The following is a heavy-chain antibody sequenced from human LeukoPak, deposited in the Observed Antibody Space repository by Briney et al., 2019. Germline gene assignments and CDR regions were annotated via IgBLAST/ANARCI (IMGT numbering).Heavy chain of an antibody. CDR2: IYYSGST. Sequence: PSETLSLTCTVSGGSISSYYWSWIRQPPGKGLERIGYIYYSGSTNYNPSLKSRVTISVDTSKNQFSLKLSSVTAADTAVYYCARQAAAGRDFDYWGQGTLVTVSS. J-gene: IGHJ4*02. CDR3: ARQAAAGRDFDY. CDR1: GGSISSYY. V-gene: IGHV4-59*08. D-gene: IGHD6-13*01.